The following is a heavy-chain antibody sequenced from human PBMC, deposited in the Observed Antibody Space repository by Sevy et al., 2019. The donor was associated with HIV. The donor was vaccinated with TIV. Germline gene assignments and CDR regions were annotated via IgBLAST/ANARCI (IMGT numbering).Heavy chain of an antibody. D-gene: IGHD7-27*01. CDR1: GDTFSTYG. J-gene: IGHJ3*01. CDR3: AREGGVATTGDHDDFDF. V-gene: IGHV1-69*13. CDR2: IIPIFGTP. Sequence: ASVKVSCMASGDTFSTYGLSWVRQAAGQGLDWMGGIIPIFGTPNYAQKFQGRVTITADESASTDYMELSSMRSEDTALYYCAREGGVATTGDHDDFDFWGHGTLVTVSS.